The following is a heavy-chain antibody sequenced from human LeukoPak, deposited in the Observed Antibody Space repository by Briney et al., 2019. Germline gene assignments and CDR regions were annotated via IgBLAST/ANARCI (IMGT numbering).Heavy chain of an antibody. V-gene: IGHV3-48*03. D-gene: IGHD2-2*03. CDR3: ARMEIVIEPAADSWFDP. CDR1: GFTFSSYE. J-gene: IGHJ5*02. CDR2: ISSSGSTI. Sequence: HPGGSLRLSCAASGFTFSSYEMNWVRQAPGKGLEWVSYISSSGSTIYYAGSVKGRFTISRDNAKNSLSLQMNSLRVEDTAVYYCARMEIVIEPAADSWFDPWGQGTLVTVSS.